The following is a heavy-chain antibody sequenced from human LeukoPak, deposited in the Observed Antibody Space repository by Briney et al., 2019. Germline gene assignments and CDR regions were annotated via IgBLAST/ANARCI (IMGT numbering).Heavy chain of an antibody. CDR1: GGSISSSSYY. CDR3: ARPGQLVLYYFDY. V-gene: IGHV4-39*01. CDR2: IYYSGST. D-gene: IGHD6-13*01. J-gene: IGHJ4*02. Sequence: SETLSLTCTVSGGSISSSSYYWGWIRQPPGKGLEWIGSIYYSGSTYYNPSLKSRVTISVDTSKNQFSLKLSSVTAADTAVYYCARPGQLVLYYFDYWGQGTLVTVSS.